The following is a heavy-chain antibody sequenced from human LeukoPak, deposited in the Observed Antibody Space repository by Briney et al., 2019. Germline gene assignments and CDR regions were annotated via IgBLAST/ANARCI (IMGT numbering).Heavy chain of an antibody. CDR3: ARKYYYGSGSYYNVPFDY. CDR1: GFTFSSYW. V-gene: IGHV3-7*01. CDR2: IKQDGSEK. D-gene: IGHD3-10*01. J-gene: IGHJ4*02. Sequence: GGSLRLSCAASGFTFSSYWMSWVRQAPGKGLEWVANIKQDGSEKYYVDSVKGRFTISRDNAKNSLYLQMNSLRAEDTAVYYCARKYYYGSGSYYNVPFDYWGQGTLVTVSS.